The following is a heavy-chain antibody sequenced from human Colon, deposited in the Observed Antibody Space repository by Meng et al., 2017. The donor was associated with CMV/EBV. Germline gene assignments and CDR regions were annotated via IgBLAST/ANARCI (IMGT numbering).Heavy chain of an antibody. CDR2: IRYDANTK. Sequence: GGSLRLSCAASGFTFRTYGMHWVRQAPGKGLEWVAFIRYDANTKWYADSVKGRFTTSRDNSKNTLYLQMNSLRAEDTAVYYCAKEVVVVPAANFDYWGQGTLVTVSS. J-gene: IGHJ4*02. CDR3: AKEVVVVPAANFDY. CDR1: GFTFRTYG. D-gene: IGHD2-2*01. V-gene: IGHV3-30*02.